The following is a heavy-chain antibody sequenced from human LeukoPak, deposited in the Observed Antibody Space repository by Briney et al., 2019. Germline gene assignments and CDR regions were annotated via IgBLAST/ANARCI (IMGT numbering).Heavy chain of an antibody. CDR1: GFTFSSYA. Sequence: HPGGSLRLSCAASGFTFSSYAMSWVRQAPGKGLEWVSAISGSGGSTYYADSVKGRFTISRDNSKNTLYLQMNSLRAEDTAVYYCAKDREAGYSSSWKSYYYYGMDVWGQGTTVTVSS. CDR3: AKDREAGYSSSWKSYYYYGMDV. V-gene: IGHV3-23*01. D-gene: IGHD6-13*01. CDR2: ISGSGGST. J-gene: IGHJ6*02.